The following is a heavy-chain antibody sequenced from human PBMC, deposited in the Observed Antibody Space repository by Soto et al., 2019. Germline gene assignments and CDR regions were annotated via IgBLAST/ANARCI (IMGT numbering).Heavy chain of an antibody. CDR2: IIHSEST. Sequence: SETLSLTCAVSGDSISGNNWWSWVRQPPGKGLEWIGEIIHSESTKYNPSLKSRVTISVDTSKNQFSLKLSSVTAADTAVYYCARQRPTDGRWEFANYYGMDVWGQGTPVTVS. J-gene: IGHJ6*02. CDR1: GDSISGNNW. V-gene: IGHV4-4*02. CDR3: ARQRPTDGRWEFANYYGMDV. D-gene: IGHD1-26*01.